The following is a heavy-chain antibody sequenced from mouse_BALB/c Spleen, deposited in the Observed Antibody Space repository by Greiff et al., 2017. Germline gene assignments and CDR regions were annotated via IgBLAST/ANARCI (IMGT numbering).Heavy chain of an antibody. CDR1: GYTFTDYV. CDR3: ARHEGNWDGVFDY. V-gene: IGHV1-77*01. J-gene: IGHJ2*01. D-gene: IGHD4-1*01. CDR2: IYPGSGST. Sequence: QVQLKESGPELVKPGASVKMSCKASGYTFTDYVISWVKQRTGQGLEWIGEIYPGSGSTYYNEKFKGKATLTADKSSNTAYMQLSSLTSEDSAVYYCARHEGNWDGVFDYWGQGTTLTVSS.